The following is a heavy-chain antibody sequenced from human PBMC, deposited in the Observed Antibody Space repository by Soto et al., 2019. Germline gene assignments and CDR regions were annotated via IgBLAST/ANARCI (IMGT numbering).Heavy chain of an antibody. D-gene: IGHD6-19*01. V-gene: IGHV1-18*04. Sequence: ASVKVSCKASGYTFTGYGISWMRQAPGQGLEWMGWISGYNGNTNYTQKFEGRVAMTTDTSTTTAYMELRSLRSDDTAVYYCARAQSSGWSKGGFDPWGQGTLVTVSS. J-gene: IGHJ5*02. CDR1: GYTFTGYG. CDR3: ARAQSSGWSKGGFDP. CDR2: ISGYNGNT.